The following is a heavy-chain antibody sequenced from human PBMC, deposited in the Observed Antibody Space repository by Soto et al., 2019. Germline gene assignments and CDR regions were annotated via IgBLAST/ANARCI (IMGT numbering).Heavy chain of an antibody. CDR1: GDSIRSGNHY. D-gene: IGHD3-9*01. CDR2: IYYSGST. V-gene: IGHV4-30-4*01. Sequence: SGDSIRSGNHYWCWLRQPPGKGLEWIGYIYYSGSTYYSPSLKSRVTISVDTSKNQFSLKLNSVTAADTAVYYCARVDILTVYGCTDVWGQGTTVTVSS. J-gene: IGHJ6*02. CDR3: ARVDILTVYGCTDV.